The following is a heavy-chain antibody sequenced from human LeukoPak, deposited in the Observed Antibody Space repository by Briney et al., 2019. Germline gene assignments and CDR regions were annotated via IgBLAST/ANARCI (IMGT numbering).Heavy chain of an antibody. CDR3: ASQTRGPDAFDI. CDR1: GCTFTSYG. J-gene: IGHJ3*02. Sequence: ASVKVSCKASGCTFTSYGISWVRQAPGQGLEWMGWISAYNGNTNYAQKFQGRVTMTTDTSTSTAYMELRSLRSDDTAVYYCASQTRGPDAFDIWGQGTMVTVSS. V-gene: IGHV1-18*01. CDR2: ISAYNGNT.